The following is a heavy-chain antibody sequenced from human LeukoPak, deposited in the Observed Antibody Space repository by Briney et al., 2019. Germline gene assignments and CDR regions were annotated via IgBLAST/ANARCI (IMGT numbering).Heavy chain of an antibody. D-gene: IGHD1-26*01. J-gene: IGHJ4*02. CDR2: IRYDGSNK. CDR1: GFTFSSYG. CDR3: ASEKWLNTWELLTFDY. Sequence: PGGSLRLSCAASGFTFSSYGMHWVRKAPGKGLERVAFIRYDGSNKYYADSVKCRFTISRDNSKNTLYLQMNSLRAEDTAVYYCASEKWLNTWELLTFDYWGQGTLVTVSS. V-gene: IGHV3-30*02.